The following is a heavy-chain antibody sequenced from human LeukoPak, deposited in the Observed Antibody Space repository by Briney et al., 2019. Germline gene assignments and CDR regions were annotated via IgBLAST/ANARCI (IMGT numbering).Heavy chain of an antibody. J-gene: IGHJ4*02. D-gene: IGHD3-10*01. CDR2: ISGSGGST. CDR1: GFTFSSYV. Sequence: GGSLRLSCVASGFTFSSYVMNWVRQAPGKGLEWVSAISGSGGSTYYADSVKGRFTISRDNSKNTLYLQMNSLRAEDTAVYYCAKLLLWFGELSYFDYWGQGTLVTVSS. CDR3: AKLLLWFGELSYFDY. V-gene: IGHV3-23*01.